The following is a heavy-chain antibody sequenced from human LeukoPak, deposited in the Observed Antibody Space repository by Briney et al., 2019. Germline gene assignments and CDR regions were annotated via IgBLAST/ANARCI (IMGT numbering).Heavy chain of an antibody. CDR3: ARDLRPQEWNDFDY. J-gene: IGHJ4*02. Sequence: SVKVSCKASGGTFSSYAISWVRQAPGQGLEWMGGIIPIFGTANYAQKFQGRVTITADESTSTAHMELSSLRSEDTAVYYCARDLRPQEWNDFDYWGQGTLVTVSS. D-gene: IGHD1-1*01. CDR2: IIPIFGTA. V-gene: IGHV1-69*01. CDR1: GGTFSSYA.